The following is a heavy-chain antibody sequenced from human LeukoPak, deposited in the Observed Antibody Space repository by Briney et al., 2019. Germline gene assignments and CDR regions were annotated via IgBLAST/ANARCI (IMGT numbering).Heavy chain of an antibody. CDR2: ISSSSSYI. J-gene: IGHJ3*02. Sequence: KPGGSLRLSCAASGFTFSSYSMNWVRQAPGKGLEWASSISSSSSYIYYADSVKGRFTISRDNAKNSLYLQMNSLRAEDTAVYYCAREMATSKEDAFDIWGQGTMVTVSS. V-gene: IGHV3-21*01. D-gene: IGHD5-24*01. CDR1: GFTFSSYS. CDR3: AREMATSKEDAFDI.